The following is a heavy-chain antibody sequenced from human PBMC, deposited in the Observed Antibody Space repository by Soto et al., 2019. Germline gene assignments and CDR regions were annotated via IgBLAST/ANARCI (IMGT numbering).Heavy chain of an antibody. CDR3: ARGRSVVDLIDV. Sequence: QVQLVQSGAEVKKPGASVKVSCKASGYTFTSYDINWVRQATGQGLEWMGWMNPNSGNTGYAQKFQGRVTMTSDTSRSPVDMEVRSLRSEDTALYYCARGRSVVDLIDVWGQGTMGTVAS. V-gene: IGHV1-8*01. CDR2: MNPNSGNT. CDR1: GYTFTSYD. D-gene: IGHD2-15*01. J-gene: IGHJ3*01.